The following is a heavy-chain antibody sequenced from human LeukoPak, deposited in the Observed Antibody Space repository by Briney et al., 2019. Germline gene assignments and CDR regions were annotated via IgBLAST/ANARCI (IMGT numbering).Heavy chain of an antibody. CDR2: MNPNTGNA. CDR3: ARDLGYYYDSSGYYEY. J-gene: IGHJ4*02. Sequence: ASVKVSCKASGYTFTNFDINWVRQATGQGLEWMGWMNPNTGNAGYAQKFQDRVTITWDASISTAYMDLSSLRSEDTAVYYCARDLGYYYDSSGYYEYWGQGTLVTVSS. D-gene: IGHD3-22*01. V-gene: IGHV1-8*03. CDR1: GYTFTNFD.